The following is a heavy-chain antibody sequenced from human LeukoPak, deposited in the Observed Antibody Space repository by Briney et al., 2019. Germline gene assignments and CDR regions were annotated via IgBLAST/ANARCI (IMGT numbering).Heavy chain of an antibody. D-gene: IGHD1-26*01. J-gene: IGHJ4*02. CDR3: AKNSGTYFY. CDR1: GFAFVDHG. V-gene: IGHV3-23*01. CDR2: ISDSGEST. Sequence: GGSLRLSCVASGFAFVDHGMTWVRQAPGKGLEWVSTISDSGESTYYTDSVKGRFTISRDNSENTVYLQMDSLRADDTAVYFCAKNSGTYFYWGQGTRVTVSS.